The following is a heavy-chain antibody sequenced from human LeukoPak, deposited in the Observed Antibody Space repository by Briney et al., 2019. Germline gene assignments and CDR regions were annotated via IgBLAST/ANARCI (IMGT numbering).Heavy chain of an antibody. J-gene: IGHJ6*02. V-gene: IGHV4-59*01. CDR2: IYYNGNT. Sequence: PSETLSLTCSVSDGSINSYYWNWIRRPPGKGLEWIGYIYYNGNTNYSPSLKSRVTMSVETSKNLFSLKVSSVTAADTAVYYCARGRSNYYGMDVWGQGTTVTVSS. D-gene: IGHD1-26*01. CDR3: ARGRSNYYGMDV. CDR1: DGSINSYY.